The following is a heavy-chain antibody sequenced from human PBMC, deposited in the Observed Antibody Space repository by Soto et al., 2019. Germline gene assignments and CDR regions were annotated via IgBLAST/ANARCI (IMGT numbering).Heavy chain of an antibody. CDR1: GYTFTSYD. CDR2: MNPNSGNT. D-gene: IGHD5-12*01. CDR3: AREGVWREFSGYDLNTYYYYYMDV. J-gene: IGHJ6*03. V-gene: IGHV1-8*01. Sequence: ASVKVSCKASGYTFTSYDINWVRQATGQGLEWMGWMNPNSGNTGYAQKFQGRVTMTRNTSISKAYMELSSLRSEDTAVYYCAREGVWREFSGYDLNTYYYYYMDVWGKGTTVTVSS.